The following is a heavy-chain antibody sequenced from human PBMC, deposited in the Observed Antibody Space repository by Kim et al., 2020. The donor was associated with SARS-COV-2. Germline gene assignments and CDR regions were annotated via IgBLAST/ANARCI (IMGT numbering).Heavy chain of an antibody. CDR2: IKPDGSEK. D-gene: IGHD3-16*01. CDR1: GFPFTTYY. Sequence: GGSLRLSCAASGFPFTTYYMTWFGQAPGKGLEWVANIKPDGSEKSYVDSVKGRFTISRDNAKSSVYLQMNSLRGEDTAVYYCARGGGQDYSVWGQGTLVT. V-gene: IGHV3-7*01. CDR3: ARGGGQDYSV. J-gene: IGHJ4*02.